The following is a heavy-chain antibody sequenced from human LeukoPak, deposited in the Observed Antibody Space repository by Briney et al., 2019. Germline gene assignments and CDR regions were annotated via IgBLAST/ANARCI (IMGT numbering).Heavy chain of an antibody. J-gene: IGHJ4*02. CDR1: GFTFSSYA. CDR3: AKVGSRLAAAVDY. V-gene: IGHV3-23*01. CDR2: ISGSGGST. Sequence: GGSLRLSCAASGFTFSSYAMSWDRQAPGNGLEWVSAISGSGGSTYYADSVKGRFTISRDNSKNTMYLQMNSLRAEDTAVYYCAKVGSRLAAAVDYWGQGTLVTVSS. D-gene: IGHD6-13*01.